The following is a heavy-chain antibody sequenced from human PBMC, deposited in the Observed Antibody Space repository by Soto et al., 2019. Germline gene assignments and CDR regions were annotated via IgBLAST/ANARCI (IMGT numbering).Heavy chain of an antibody. CDR1: GFTFSSYA. Sequence: GGSLRLSCAASGFTFSSYAMSWVRQAPGKGLEWVSAISGSGGSTYYADSVKGRFTISRDNSKNTLYLQMNSLRAEDTAVYYCAKVSRGSTSSRVDYYYGMDVWGQGTTVTVSS. CDR3: AKVSRGSTSSRVDYYYGMDV. CDR2: ISGSGGST. D-gene: IGHD2-2*01. J-gene: IGHJ6*02. V-gene: IGHV3-23*01.